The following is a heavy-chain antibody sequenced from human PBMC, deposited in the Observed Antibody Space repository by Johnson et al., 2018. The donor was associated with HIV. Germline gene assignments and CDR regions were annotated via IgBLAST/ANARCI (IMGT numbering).Heavy chain of an antibody. J-gene: IGHJ3*02. Sequence: VQLVESGGGVVQPGRSLRLSCAASKFTFNNYAIHLVRQAPGKGLEWVAVISSDGSNKYYADSVKGRFTISRDNSKNTLYLQMNSLRSDDTAVYYCARPRIEVLPAGAFDMWGPGTMVTVSS. D-gene: IGHD2-2*01. CDR2: ISSDGSNK. CDR1: KFTFNNYA. V-gene: IGHV3-30*04. CDR3: ARPRIEVLPAGAFDM.